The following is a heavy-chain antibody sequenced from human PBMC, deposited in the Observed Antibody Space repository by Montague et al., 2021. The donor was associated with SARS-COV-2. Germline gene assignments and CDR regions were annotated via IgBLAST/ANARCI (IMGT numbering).Heavy chain of an antibody. J-gene: IGHJ3*02. CDR2: VDHRGSS. V-gene: IGHV4-34*01. D-gene: IGHD3-3*01. CDR1: GGSFSDYY. CDR3: ARGQVTVFGVLIMLPAAGPLDS. Sequence: SETLSLTCAVYGGSFSDYYWTWIRQAPGKGLEWIGEVDHRGSSSYNPSLQSRLTISVDRSKNQISLRLTSVTAADTAVYYCARGQVTVFGVLIMLPAAGPLDSWGLGTKVTASS.